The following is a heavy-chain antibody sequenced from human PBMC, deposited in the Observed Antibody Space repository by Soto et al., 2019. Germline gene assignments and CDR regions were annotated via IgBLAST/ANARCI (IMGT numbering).Heavy chain of an antibody. Sequence: GASLKVSCKASGYTCTIYYMHWVLQAPGQGLEWMGIINPSGGSTNYAQKLQGRVAMTRDTSTSTVYMELNSLRSEDTAVYYCARPPYPGCINAVCYPLDYWGQGALVTVSS. CDR2: INPSGGST. V-gene: IGHV1-46*01. J-gene: IGHJ4*02. CDR3: ARPPYPGCINAVCYPLDY. D-gene: IGHD2-8*01. CDR1: GYTCTIYY.